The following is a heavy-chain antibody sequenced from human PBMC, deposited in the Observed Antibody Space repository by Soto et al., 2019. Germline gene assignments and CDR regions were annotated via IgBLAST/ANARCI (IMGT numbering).Heavy chain of an antibody. Sequence: SETLSLTCTVSGASISSGDYFWSWIRQPPGKGLEWIGYIYYSGTTYYNPSLKSRLNISVDTSKNQFSLKLSSVTAADTAVYFCARGAGYFDGTGFYWSPPRFRWFDPWGQGTLVTVSS. J-gene: IGHJ5*02. CDR2: IYYSGTT. V-gene: IGHV4-30-4*01. CDR1: GASISSGDYF. D-gene: IGHD3-22*01. CDR3: ARGAGYFDGTGFYWSPPRFRWFDP.